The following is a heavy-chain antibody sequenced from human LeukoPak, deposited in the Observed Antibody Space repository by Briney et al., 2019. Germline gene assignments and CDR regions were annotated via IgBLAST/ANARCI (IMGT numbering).Heavy chain of an antibody. Sequence: PSETLSLTCTVSGGSVSSYYWSWIRQPPGKGLEWIGEINHSGSTNYNPSLKSRVTISVDTSKNQFSLKLSSVTAADTAVYYCARGGNSWYMRGDWFDPWGQGTLVTVSS. CDR1: GGSVSSYY. J-gene: IGHJ5*02. D-gene: IGHD6-13*01. CDR3: ARGGNSWYMRGDWFDP. CDR2: INHSGST. V-gene: IGHV4-34*01.